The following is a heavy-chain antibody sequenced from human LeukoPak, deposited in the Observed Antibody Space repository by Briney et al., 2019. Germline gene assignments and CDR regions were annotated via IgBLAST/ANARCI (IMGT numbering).Heavy chain of an antibody. V-gene: IGHV4-59*01. D-gene: IGHD4-23*01. Sequence: SETLSLTCTVSGGSISSYYWSWIRQPPGKGLEWIGYVYYRGTTYYNPSLKSRVTISVDTSRNQFSLDLRSVTAADTAVYYCARDMDYGGNSIWYFDLWGRGALVTVSS. CDR3: ARDMDYGGNSIWYFDL. CDR1: GGSISSYY. J-gene: IGHJ2*01. CDR2: VYYRGTT.